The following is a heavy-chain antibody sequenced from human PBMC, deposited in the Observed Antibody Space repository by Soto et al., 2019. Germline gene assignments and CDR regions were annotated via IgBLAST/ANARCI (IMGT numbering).Heavy chain of an antibody. D-gene: IGHD5-18*01. J-gene: IGHJ4*02. V-gene: IGHV4-61*01. Sequence: QVQLQESGPGLVKPSETLSLTCTVSGGSVSSGSHYWSWIRQPPGKGLEWIGYIYYSVSTNYYPSLKSRVTISVDTAKNHSSLKLSSVTAADTAVYYCARVATAMVDYWGQGTLVTVSS. CDR1: GGSVSSGSHY. CDR3: ARVATAMVDY. CDR2: IYYSVST.